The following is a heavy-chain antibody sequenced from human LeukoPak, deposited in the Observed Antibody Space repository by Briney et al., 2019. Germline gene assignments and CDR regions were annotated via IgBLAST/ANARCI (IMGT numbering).Heavy chain of an antibody. CDR1: GGSISSYY. Sequence: SETLSLTCTVSGGSISSYYWSWIRQPPGKGLEWIAYISDIGSINYNPSLKSRVTISVDTSKNQFSLKLSSVTAADTAVYYCAREGYDFWSGSGRDAFDIWGQGTMVTVSS. CDR2: ISDIGSI. V-gene: IGHV4-59*01. D-gene: IGHD3-3*01. J-gene: IGHJ3*02. CDR3: AREGYDFWSGSGRDAFDI.